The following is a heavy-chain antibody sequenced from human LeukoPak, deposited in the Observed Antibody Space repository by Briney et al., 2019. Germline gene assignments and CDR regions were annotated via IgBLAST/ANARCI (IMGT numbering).Heavy chain of an antibody. Sequence: VVSVKVSCKASGYTFTGYYMHWVRQAPGQGLEWMGWINPNNGGTNYAQKFQGRVTMTRDTSINTAYMELSRLRSDDTAVYYCARDWSGGAAAVYYWGQGTLVTVSS. D-gene: IGHD6-13*01. CDR2: INPNNGGT. CDR3: ARDWSGGAAAVYY. J-gene: IGHJ4*02. V-gene: IGHV1-2*02. CDR1: GYTFTGYY.